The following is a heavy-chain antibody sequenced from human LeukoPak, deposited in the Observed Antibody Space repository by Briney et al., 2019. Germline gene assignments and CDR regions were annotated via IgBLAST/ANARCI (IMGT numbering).Heavy chain of an antibody. J-gene: IGHJ4*02. D-gene: IGHD1-26*01. V-gene: IGHV3-23*01. Sequence: GGSLRLSCAASGFTLNTHYGMSWIRQAPGKGLEWVSTITASGDFTNYADSVKGRFTISRDIPKNTLHLQMNSLRVEDTAVYYCAKDPGGSYDYWGQGTLVTVSS. CDR1: GFTLNTHYG. CDR2: ITASGDFT. CDR3: AKDPGGSYDY.